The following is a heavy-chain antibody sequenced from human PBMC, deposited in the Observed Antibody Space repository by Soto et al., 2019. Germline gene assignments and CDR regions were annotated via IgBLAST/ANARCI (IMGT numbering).Heavy chain of an antibody. CDR1: GFTFSSYS. J-gene: IGHJ6*02. Sequence: PGGSLRLSCAASGFTFSSYSMNWVRQAPGKGLEWVSYISSSSTIYYADSVKGRFTISRDNAKNSLYLQMNSLRDEDTAVYYCARALWSMQGDYYYGMDVWGQGTTVTVSS. CDR3: ARALWSMQGDYYYGMDV. V-gene: IGHV3-48*02. CDR2: ISSSSTI. D-gene: IGHD1-26*01.